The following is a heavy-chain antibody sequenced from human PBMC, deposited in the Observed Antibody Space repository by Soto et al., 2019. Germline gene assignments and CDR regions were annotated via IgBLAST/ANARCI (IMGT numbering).Heavy chain of an antibody. V-gene: IGHV3-74*01. J-gene: IGHJ1*01. CDR1: GFTFSSYW. D-gene: IGHD4-17*01. CDR3: ARISSDYAFQH. CDR2: INSDGSST. Sequence: GGSLRLSCAASGFTFSSYWMHWVRQAPGKGLVWVSRINSDGSSTSYADSVKGRFTISRDNAKNTLYLQMNSLRAEDTAVYYCARISSDYAFQHWGQGTLVTVSS.